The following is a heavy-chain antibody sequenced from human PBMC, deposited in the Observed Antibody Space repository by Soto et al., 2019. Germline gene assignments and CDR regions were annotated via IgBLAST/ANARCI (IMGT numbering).Heavy chain of an antibody. J-gene: IGHJ6*02. CDR3: ASYSGTSSLYYYYGVDV. Sequence: EVQLSESGGGLVQPGGSLRLSCAASGFSFSSYTMSWVRQAPGKGLEWVSGISGSGGHTEYADSVKGRFTISRDNSKKTLYLQMNSLRAEDSAVYFCASYSGTSSLYYYYGVDVWGQGTTVTVSS. CDR1: GFSFSSYT. V-gene: IGHV3-23*01. CDR2: ISGSGGHT. D-gene: IGHD2-15*01.